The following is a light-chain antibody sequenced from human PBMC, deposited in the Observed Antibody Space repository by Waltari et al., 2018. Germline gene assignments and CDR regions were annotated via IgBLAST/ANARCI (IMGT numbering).Light chain of an antibody. CDR3: SSYAGSSKGV. J-gene: IGLJ2*01. V-gene: IGLV2-23*02. Sequence: QSALTQPASVSGSPGQSITISCTGTSSDVGNYKRVSWYQQHPGKAPKLMIYAVSKRPSGVSDRFSCSNSGDMASLTISGLQPEDEAEYFCSSYAGSSKGVFGGGTKVTVL. CDR1: SSDVGNYKR. CDR2: AVS.